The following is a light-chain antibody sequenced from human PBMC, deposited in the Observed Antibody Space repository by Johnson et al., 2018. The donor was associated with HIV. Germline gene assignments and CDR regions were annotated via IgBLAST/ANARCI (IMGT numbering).Light chain of an antibody. V-gene: IGLV1-51*01. J-gene: IGLJ1*01. CDR1: SSNIGNNY. Sequence: QSVLTQPPSVSAAPGQKVTISCSGSSSNIGNNYVSWYQQLPGAAPKLLIYDNNKRPSGIPDRFSGSKSGTSATLCITGLQTGDEADYYCGTWDSSLSAYVFATGTKVTVL. CDR2: DNN. CDR3: GTWDSSLSAYV.